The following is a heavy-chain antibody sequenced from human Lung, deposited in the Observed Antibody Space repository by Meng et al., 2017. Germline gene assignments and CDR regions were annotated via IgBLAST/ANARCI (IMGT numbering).Heavy chain of an antibody. J-gene: IGHJ1*01. CDR2: ILLLPP. Sequence: EVQLVESGGGLVKPGGSLRLSCAASGFTFSSYSMNWVRQAPGKGLEWVSSILLLPPSSSSLPRRFPISRDNAENSLYLQMNSLRVEDTAVYFCARGLVLLSATPSSYWGQGPLVTVSS. CDR1: GFTFSSYS. CDR3: ARGLVLLSATPSSY. V-gene: IGHV3-21*03. D-gene: IGHD2-15*01.